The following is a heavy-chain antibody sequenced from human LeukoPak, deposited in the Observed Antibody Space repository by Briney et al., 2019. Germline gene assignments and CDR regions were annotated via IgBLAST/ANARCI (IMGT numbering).Heavy chain of an antibody. CDR1: RFSFSNYW. J-gene: IGHJ4*02. CDR3: ARDIISGSGSLDY. D-gene: IGHD3-10*01. V-gene: IGHV3-74*01. CDR2: VKSDGSNP. Sequence: GGSLRLSCAASRFSFSNYWMHWVRQAPGKGLVWVSRVKSDGSNPSYADSVKGRFTISRDNAENMLYLQMNTLGAEDTAVYYCARDIISGSGSLDYWGQGTLVTVSS.